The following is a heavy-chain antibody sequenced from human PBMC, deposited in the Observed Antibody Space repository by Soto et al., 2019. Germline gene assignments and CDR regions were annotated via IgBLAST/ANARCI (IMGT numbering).Heavy chain of an antibody. CDR1: GFTFRNYG. CDR2: IGIGSSTT. Sequence: GGSLRLSCAASGFTFRNYGMNWVRQAPGKGLEWVSYIGIGSSTTYYADSVKGRFTISRDNAKNSLYLQMNSLRAEDTAVYYCARGIKYGDYSRWFDPWGPGTLVTVS. J-gene: IGHJ5*02. CDR3: ARGIKYGDYSRWFDP. V-gene: IGHV3-48*01. D-gene: IGHD4-17*01.